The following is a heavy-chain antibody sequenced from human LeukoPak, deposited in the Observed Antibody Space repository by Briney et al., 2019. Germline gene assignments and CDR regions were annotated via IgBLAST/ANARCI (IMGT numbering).Heavy chain of an antibody. CDR2: IILIFGTA. CDR1: GATFSSYA. Sequence: ASVKVSCKASGATFSSYAISWVRQAPGQGLEWMGGIILIFGTANYAQKFQGRVTITADESTSTAYMELSSLRSEDTAVYYCARRKSYCGGDCYDAFDIWGQGTMVTVSS. D-gene: IGHD2-21*01. V-gene: IGHV1-69*13. J-gene: IGHJ3*02. CDR3: ARRKSYCGGDCYDAFDI.